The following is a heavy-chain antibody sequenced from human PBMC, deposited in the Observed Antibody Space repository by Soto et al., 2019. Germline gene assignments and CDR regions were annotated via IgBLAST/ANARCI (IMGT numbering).Heavy chain of an antibody. CDR2: IDPSGRYT. D-gene: IGHD3-22*01. CDR1: GYTFINYY. V-gene: IGHV1-46*01. Sequence: ASVKVSCKASGYTFINYYMHWVRQAPGQGVEWMGIIDPSGRYTKYAQKFQGRVTMTRDTSTSTVYMEMSSLRSEDTAVYYCARISHSRPQEEDYWG. J-gene: IGHJ4*01. CDR3: ARISHSRPQEEDY.